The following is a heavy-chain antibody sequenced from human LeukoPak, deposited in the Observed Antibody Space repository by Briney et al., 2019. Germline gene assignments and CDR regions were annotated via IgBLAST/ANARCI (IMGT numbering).Heavy chain of an antibody. J-gene: IGHJ4*02. CDR3: AKGLRITLVRGVIMNSDY. D-gene: IGHD3-10*01. V-gene: IGHV3-23*01. CDR1: VFTFSSYA. CDR2: LSGSGGST. Sequence: GGSLRLSCAASVFTFSSYAMSWVRQAPGKGLEWVSALSGSGGSTYYADSVKGRFTISRDNSKNTLYLQMNSLRAEDTAVYYCAKGLRITLVRGVIMNSDYWGQGTLVTVSS.